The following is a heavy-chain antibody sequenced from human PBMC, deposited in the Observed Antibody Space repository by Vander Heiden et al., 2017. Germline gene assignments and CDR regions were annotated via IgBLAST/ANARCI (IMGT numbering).Heavy chain of an antibody. V-gene: IGHV3-30*04. CDR1: GFHLRGYA. CDR2: ISYDGSNK. CDR3: ARDGPPAADYTLFDY. D-gene: IGHD2-2*01. J-gene: IGHJ4*02. Sequence: QVQLVESGGGVVQPGRSLRLSGAASGFHLRGYAMHWVRQAPGKGLEWVAVISYDGSNKYYADSVKGRFTISRDNSKNTLYLQMNSLRAEDTAVYYCARDGPPAADYTLFDYWGQGTLVTVSS.